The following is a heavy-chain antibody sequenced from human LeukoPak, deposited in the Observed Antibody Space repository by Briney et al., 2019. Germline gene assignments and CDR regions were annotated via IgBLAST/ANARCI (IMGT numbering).Heavy chain of an antibody. D-gene: IGHD6-13*01. V-gene: IGHV3-7*01. CDR3: ARSAYGSSAAK. J-gene: IGHJ4*02. CDR2: IKQDGSGT. Sequence: PGGSLRLSCVASGFTFSSYWMSWVRQAPGKGLEWVASIKQDGSGTYYVDSLKGRFTISRDNAKNSLYLQMNSLRAEDTAVYFCARSAYGSSAAKWGQGTLVTVSS. CDR1: GFTFSSYW.